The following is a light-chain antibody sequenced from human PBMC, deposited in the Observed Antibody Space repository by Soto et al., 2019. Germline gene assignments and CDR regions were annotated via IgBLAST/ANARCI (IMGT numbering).Light chain of an antibody. CDR3: QQHGGSPIT. CDR2: GAS. V-gene: IGKV3-20*01. CDR1: QTVIRNY. J-gene: IGKJ5*01. Sequence: EIVLKQSPGTLSLSPWERATLSCMASQTVIRNYLAWHQQKPGQTPRLLVYGASSRATGIPDRFSGSGSGTDFTLTISRLEPEDFAVYYCQQHGGSPITFGQGTRLEIK.